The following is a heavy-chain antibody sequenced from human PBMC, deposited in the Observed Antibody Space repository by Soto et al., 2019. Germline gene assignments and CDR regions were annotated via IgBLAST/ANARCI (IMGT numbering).Heavy chain of an antibody. CDR1: RGSIGAVGSS. D-gene: IGHD2-21*01. CDR2: IYHSGTT. Sequence: SETLSLTCTVSRGSIGAVGSSWSWIRQPPGGGLEWIGYIYHSGTTLFNPSLKARLTMSLDWSNNQFSLMLNSVTAADTAVYYCARAHVYSGAGTFTNLMFDPWGQGTQVTVSS. J-gene: IGHJ5*02. CDR3: ARAHVYSGAGTFTNLMFDP. V-gene: IGHV4-30-2*01.